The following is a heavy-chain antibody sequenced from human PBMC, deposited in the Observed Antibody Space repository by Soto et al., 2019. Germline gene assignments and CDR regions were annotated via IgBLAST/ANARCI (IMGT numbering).Heavy chain of an antibody. V-gene: IGHV4-61*08. CDR2: IYYSGST. J-gene: IGHJ6*02. Sequence: SETLSLTCTVSGGSISSGDYYWSWIRQPPGKGLEWIGYIYYSGSTNYNPSLKSRVTISVDSSKKQFSLKLSSVNAADTAVYYCASHWGDYYYYGIDVWGQGTTVTVS. CDR1: GGSISSGDYY. CDR3: ASHWGDYYYYGIDV. D-gene: IGHD3-10*01.